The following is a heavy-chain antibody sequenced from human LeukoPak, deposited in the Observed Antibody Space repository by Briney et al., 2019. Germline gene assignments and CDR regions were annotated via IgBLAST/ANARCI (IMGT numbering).Heavy chain of an antibody. CDR2: IDPSGGST. V-gene: IGHV1-46*01. CDR3: ARDRSGSYDY. D-gene: IGHD1-26*01. CDR1: GGTFSSYA. Sequence: GASVKVSCKASGGTFSSYAISWVRQAPGQRLEWMGIIDPSGGSTSYAQKFQGRVTMTRDTSTSTVYMELCSLRSEDTAVYYCARDRSGSYDYWGQGTLVTVSS. J-gene: IGHJ4*02.